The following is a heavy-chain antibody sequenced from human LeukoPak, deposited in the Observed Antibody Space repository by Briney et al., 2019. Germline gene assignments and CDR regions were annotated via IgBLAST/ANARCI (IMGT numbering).Heavy chain of an antibody. CDR1: GNTFTSYD. CDR3: ASVSRYYYDSSAAY. V-gene: IGHV1-8*01. CDR2: MNPNSGNT. Sequence: ASVKVSCKASGNTFTSYDINWVRQATGQGLEWMGWMNPNSGNTGYAQKFQGRVTMTRNTSISTAYMELSSLRSEDTAVYYCASVSRYYYDSSAAYWGQGTLVTVSS. D-gene: IGHD3-22*01. J-gene: IGHJ4*02.